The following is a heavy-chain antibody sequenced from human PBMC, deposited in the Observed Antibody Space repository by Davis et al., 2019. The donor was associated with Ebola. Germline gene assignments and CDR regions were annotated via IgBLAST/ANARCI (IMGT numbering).Heavy chain of an antibody. J-gene: IGHJ4*02. CDR3: ARDVGGRAGY. CDR1: EFTFRSYW. V-gene: IGHV3-74*01. CDR2: TDTDGSTT. Sequence: PGGSLRLSCVAPEFTFRSYWFHWVRQAPGKGLDWVSRTDTDGSTTNYADSVRGRFTISRDNAKNTLFLQMNSLRADDTAVYYCARDVGGRAGYWGQGTLVTVSS.